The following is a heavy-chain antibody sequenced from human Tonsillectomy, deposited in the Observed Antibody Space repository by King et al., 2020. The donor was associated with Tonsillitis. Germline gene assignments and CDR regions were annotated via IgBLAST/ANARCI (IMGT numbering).Heavy chain of an antibody. V-gene: IGHV4-59*01. J-gene: IGHJ4*02. CDR1: GGSISSYY. Sequence: QVQLQESGPGLVKPSETLSLTCTVSGGSISSYYWSWIRQPPGKGLEWIGYIYYSGSTNYNPSLKSRVTISVDTSKNQFSLKLSSVTAADTAVYYCARLVRGTIPHFDYGGQGTLVTVSS. CDR3: ARLVRGTIPHFDY. CDR2: IYYSGST. D-gene: IGHD3-10*01.